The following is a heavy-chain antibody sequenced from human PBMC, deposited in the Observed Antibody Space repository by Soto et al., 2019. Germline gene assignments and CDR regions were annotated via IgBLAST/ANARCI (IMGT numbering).Heavy chain of an antibody. CDR3: ARGGLLPDY. CDR1: GGSISSGGYS. CDR2: ISHSGST. J-gene: IGHJ4*02. Sequence: PSETLSLTCTVSGGSISSGGYSWSWIRQPPGKGLEWIGYISHSGSTYFNPSLKSRVTISVDRSKNQFSLKLSSVTAADTAVYYCARGGLLPDYWGQGTLVTVSS. V-gene: IGHV4-30-2*01. D-gene: IGHD6-19*01.